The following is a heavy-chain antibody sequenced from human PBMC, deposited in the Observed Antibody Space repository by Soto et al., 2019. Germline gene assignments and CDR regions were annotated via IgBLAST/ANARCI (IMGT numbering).Heavy chain of an antibody. CDR2: IYYSGST. CDR1: GFSISSYY. Sequence: SETLSLTCTFSGFSISSYYWSLIRQPPGKGLEWIGYIYYSGSTNYNPSLKSRVTISVDTSKNQFSLKLSSVTAADTAVYYCARTLMITFGGVIGHFDYWGQGTLVTVSS. V-gene: IGHV4-59*01. CDR3: ARTLMITFGGVIGHFDY. J-gene: IGHJ4*02. D-gene: IGHD3-16*02.